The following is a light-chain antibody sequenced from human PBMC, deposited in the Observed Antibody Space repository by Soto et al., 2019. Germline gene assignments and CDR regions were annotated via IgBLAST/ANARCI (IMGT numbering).Light chain of an antibody. Sequence: DIQMAQSASTLSASIGDRVTITCRASQNINNWIAWYQQKPGKAPKFLIYDASTLESGVPSRFSGSGSGTKFTLTIASLQPDDFATYYCQQYETFSGTFGPGTKVDIK. CDR3: QQYETFSGT. CDR2: DAS. V-gene: IGKV1-5*01. J-gene: IGKJ1*01. CDR1: QNINNW.